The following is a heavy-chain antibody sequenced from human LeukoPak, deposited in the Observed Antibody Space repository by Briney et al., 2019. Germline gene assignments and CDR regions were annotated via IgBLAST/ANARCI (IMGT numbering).Heavy chain of an antibody. J-gene: IGHJ3*02. CDR3: ARVGSWDAYDI. Sequence: AGTLRLSCAASGFTFSDYAMRWVRQAPGRGPEYVSAIRSSGDNTYYADSVKGRFTISRDNSKTTLYLQMGSLRAEDMAVYYCARVGSWDAYDIWGQGTMVTVSS. V-gene: IGHV3-64*02. D-gene: IGHD1-26*01. CDR1: GFTFSDYA. CDR2: IRSSGDNT.